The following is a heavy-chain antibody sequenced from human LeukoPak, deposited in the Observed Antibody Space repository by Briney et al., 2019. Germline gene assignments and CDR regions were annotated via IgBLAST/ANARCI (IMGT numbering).Heavy chain of an antibody. Sequence: SETLALTCTVFGDSDSTYSWSWIRQPAGEVLEWIGRIYTSGSTNYNPSLKSRVTMSVDTSKNQFSLKLSSVTAADTAVYYCARARGGSGSYGHFDYWGQGTLVTVSS. D-gene: IGHD1-26*01. CDR3: ARARGGSGSYGHFDY. CDR1: GDSDSTYS. CDR2: IYTSGST. J-gene: IGHJ4*02. V-gene: IGHV4-4*07.